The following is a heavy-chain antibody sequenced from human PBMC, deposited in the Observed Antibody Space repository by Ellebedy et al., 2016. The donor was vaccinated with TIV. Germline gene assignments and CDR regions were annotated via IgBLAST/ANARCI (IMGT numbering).Heavy chain of an antibody. CDR1: GFTFTKYG. CDR2: VNSDESNK. Sequence: GGSLRLSCAASGFTFTKYGMHWVRQAPGKGLEWAASVNSDESNKYYADSVKGRFTISRDNSKNTVYLQMNSLTLEDMAVYYCAKGLGSDWAFEYWGQGALVTVSS. V-gene: IGHV3-30*02. D-gene: IGHD6-19*01. J-gene: IGHJ4*02. CDR3: AKGLGSDWAFEY.